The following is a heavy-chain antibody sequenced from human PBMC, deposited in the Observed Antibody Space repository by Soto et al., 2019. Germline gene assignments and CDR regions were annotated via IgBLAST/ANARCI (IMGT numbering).Heavy chain of an antibody. CDR1: GFTFSNYA. Sequence: PGGSLRLSCAASGFTFSNYAMSWVRQAPGKGLEWVSAISGNGGSTYYADSVKGRFTISRDNSKNTLYVQMNSLRAEDTAVYYSAKDRTGGIVSGSYSAIDYWGQGTLVTVSS. CDR2: ISGNGGST. CDR3: AKDRTGGIVSGSYSAIDY. V-gene: IGHV3-23*01. D-gene: IGHD1-26*01. J-gene: IGHJ4*02.